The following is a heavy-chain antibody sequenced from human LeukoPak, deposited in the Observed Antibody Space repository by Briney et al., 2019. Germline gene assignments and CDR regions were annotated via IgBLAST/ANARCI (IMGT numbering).Heavy chain of an antibody. J-gene: IGHJ6*02. CDR2: IKPDGSEK. V-gene: IGHV3-7*01. CDR3: ARDFMDV. Sequence: PGGSLRLSCAASGFKLTSYWMSWVRQAPGKGLEWVANIKPDGSEKYYVDSVKGRFTISRDNAENSLYLQMNSLRAEDTAVYYCARDFMDVWGQGTTVTVSS. CDR1: GFKLTSYW.